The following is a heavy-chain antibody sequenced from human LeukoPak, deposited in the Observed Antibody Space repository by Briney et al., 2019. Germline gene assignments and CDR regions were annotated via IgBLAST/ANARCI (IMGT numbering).Heavy chain of an antibody. CDR1: GFTFSSYW. CDR2: IKQDGSEK. V-gene: IGHV3-7*04. Sequence: GGSLRLSCAASGFTFSSYWMSWVRQAPGKGLEWVANIKQDGSEKYYVDSVKGRFTISRDNAKNSLYLRMNSLRAEDTAVYYCARYPGYSSGWSWGYFDYWGQGTLVTVSS. J-gene: IGHJ4*02. D-gene: IGHD6-19*01. CDR3: ARYPGYSSGWSWGYFDY.